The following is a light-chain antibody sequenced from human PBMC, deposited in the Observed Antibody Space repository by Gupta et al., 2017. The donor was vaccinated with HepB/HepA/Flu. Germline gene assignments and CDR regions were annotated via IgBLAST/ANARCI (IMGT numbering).Light chain of an antibody. CDR1: NIGSKS. V-gene: IGLV3-21*04. Sequence: SYVLTQPPSLSVAPGATARLTCGGNNIGSKSVHWYQQKPGQAPVLVIQFDGDRPSGIPERFSGSNYGNTATLSFSGVEAGDEADYYCQVWDTGSDVVFGGGTKLTVL. CDR3: QVWDTGSDVV. J-gene: IGLJ2*01. CDR2: FDG.